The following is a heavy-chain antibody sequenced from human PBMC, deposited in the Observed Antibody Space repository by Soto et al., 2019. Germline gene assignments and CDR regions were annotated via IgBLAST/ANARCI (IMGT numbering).Heavy chain of an antibody. V-gene: IGHV3-30*03. CDR3: AGYCSSTSCYGPRYYYYGMDF. Sequence: PGGSLILSCAASGFTFSSYGMHWVCQAPGKGLEWVAVISYDGSNKYYADSVKGRFTISRDNSKNTLYLQMNSLRAEDTAVYYCAGYCSSTSCYGPRYYYYGMDFWGQGTTVTVSS. CDR1: GFTFSSYG. D-gene: IGHD2-2*01. CDR2: ISYDGSNK. J-gene: IGHJ6*02.